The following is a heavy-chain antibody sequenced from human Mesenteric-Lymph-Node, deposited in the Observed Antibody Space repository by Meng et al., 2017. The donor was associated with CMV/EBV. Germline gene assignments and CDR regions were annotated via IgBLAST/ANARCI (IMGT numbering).Heavy chain of an antibody. CDR3: ARGSDIPVNNY. CDR2: INHSGVT. Sequence: QVQLQQWGAGLLKPSETLSLTCAVYGGSFSGYYWSWILQPPGKGLEWIGEINHSGVTNYNPSLKSRVTISLDRSKNQFSLKLSSVTAEDTAVYYCARGSDIPVNNYWGQGTLVTVSS. J-gene: IGHJ4*02. V-gene: IGHV4-34*01. CDR1: GGSFSGYY. D-gene: IGHD2-15*01.